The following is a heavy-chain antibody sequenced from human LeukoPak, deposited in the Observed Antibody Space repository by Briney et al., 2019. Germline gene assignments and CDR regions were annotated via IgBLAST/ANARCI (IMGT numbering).Heavy chain of an antibody. J-gene: IGHJ6*02. V-gene: IGHV4-34*01. CDR1: GGSFRGYY. Sequence: SETLSLTCAVYGGSFRGYYWSWIRQPPGKGLEWVGEINHRGVTNYSPPLKSRVTISMDTSKNQFSLKLNSVTAADTAAYYCARINAASSGWPGEHYYIMDVWGQGTPVTVSS. CDR3: ARINAASSGWPGEHYYIMDV. D-gene: IGHD6-19*01. CDR2: INHRGVT.